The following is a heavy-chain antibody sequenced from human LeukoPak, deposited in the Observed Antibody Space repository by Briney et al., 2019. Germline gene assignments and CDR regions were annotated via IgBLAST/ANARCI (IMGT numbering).Heavy chain of an antibody. Sequence: GGSLRLSCAASGFTFSSYAMSWVRQAPGKGLEWVSVISGGGGTTYYADSVKGRFTISRDNSKNTLYLQMNSLRAEDTAVYYCAKSHLVVATPPHGWGQGTLVTVSS. V-gene: IGHV3-23*01. J-gene: IGHJ4*02. CDR2: ISGGGGTT. D-gene: IGHD2-21*01. CDR1: GFTFSSYA. CDR3: AKSHLVVATPPHG.